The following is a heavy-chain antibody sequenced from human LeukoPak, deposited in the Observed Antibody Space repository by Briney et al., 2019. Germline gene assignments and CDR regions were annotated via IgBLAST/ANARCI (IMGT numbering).Heavy chain of an antibody. J-gene: IGHJ6*02. V-gene: IGHV3-30*02. CDR3: AKKMVRGAPPVYGMDV. Sequence: GGSLRLSCAASGFTFSSYGMHWVRQAPGKGLEWVAFIRYDGSNKYYADSVKGRFTISRDNSKNTLYLQMNSLRAEDTAVYYCAKKMVRGAPPVYGMDVWGQGTTVTVSS. CDR2: IRYDGSNK. D-gene: IGHD3-10*01. CDR1: GFTFSSYG.